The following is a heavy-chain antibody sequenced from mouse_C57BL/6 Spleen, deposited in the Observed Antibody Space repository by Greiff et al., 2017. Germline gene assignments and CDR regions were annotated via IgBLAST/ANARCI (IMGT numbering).Heavy chain of an antibody. CDR2: INPNNGGT. CDR1: GYTFTDYN. D-gene: IGHD1-1*01. J-gene: IGHJ4*01. V-gene: IGHV1-18*01. CDR3: ARLGTTVVADYYAMDY. Sequence: VQLQQSGPELVKPGASVKIPCKASGYTFTDYNMDWVKQSHGKSLEWIGDINPNNGGTIYNQKFKGQATLTVDKSSSTAYMELRSLTSEDTAVYYCARLGTTVVADYYAMDYWGQGTSVTVSS.